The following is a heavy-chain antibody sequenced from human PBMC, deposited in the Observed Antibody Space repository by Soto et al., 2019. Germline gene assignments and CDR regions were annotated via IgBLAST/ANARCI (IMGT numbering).Heavy chain of an antibody. J-gene: IGHJ5*02. CDR3: PREGHGDWFDP. D-gene: IGHD3-10*01. Sequence: QVHLVESGGVVVQPGRSLRLSCAASGFTFSTYAMHWVRQAPGKVLEWVATISDDGTNKYYADSVKGRFTISRDNSKDTMYLQMNSLRAEDTAVYYCPREGHGDWFDPWGQGTLVTVAS. V-gene: IGHV3-30-3*01. CDR2: ISDDGTNK. CDR1: GFTFSTYA.